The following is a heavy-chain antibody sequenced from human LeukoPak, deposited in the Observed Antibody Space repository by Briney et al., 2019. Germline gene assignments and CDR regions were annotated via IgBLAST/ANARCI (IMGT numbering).Heavy chain of an antibody. D-gene: IGHD3-10*01. CDR2: MYYSGST. V-gene: IGHV4-59*01. Sequence: SETLSLTCTVSGGSISSYYWSWIRQPPGKGLEWIGYMYYSGSTNYNPSLKSRVTISVDTSKNQFSLKLGSVTAADTAVYCAYSRWRYGSVDYWGQGTLVTVSS. J-gene: IGHJ4*02. CDR1: GGSISSYY. CDR3: YSRWRYGSVDY.